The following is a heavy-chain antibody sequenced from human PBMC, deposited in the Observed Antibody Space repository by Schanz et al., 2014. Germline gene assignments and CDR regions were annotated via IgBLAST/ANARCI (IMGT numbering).Heavy chain of an antibody. D-gene: IGHD2-15*01. J-gene: IGHJ6*02. Sequence: QVQLQESGPGLVKPSQTLSLTCNVSGDSMSSGGYYWNWIRQHPGKGLEWIGYIYDSGNTYYNPSRKSRVTMSIDTSENQFSLNLRSVTGADTAVYYCARLVGPSFYYGMDVWGQGTTVNVSS. CDR3: ARLVGPSFYYGMDV. CDR1: GDSMSSGGYY. CDR2: IYDSGNT. V-gene: IGHV4-31*03.